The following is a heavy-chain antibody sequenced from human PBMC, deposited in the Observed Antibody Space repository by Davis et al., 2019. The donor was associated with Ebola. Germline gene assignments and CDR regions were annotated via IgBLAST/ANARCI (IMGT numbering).Heavy chain of an antibody. V-gene: IGHV3-7*01. CDR3: TRDGSNFIFDS. CDR1: GENFRTNW. Sequence: GESLKISCVGSGENFRTNWMTWVRQAPGKGLEWVANINQDGSEKNFVDSVKGRFTISRDNTKNSVYLQMNSLRAEDTAVYYCTRDGSNFIFDSWGQGTLVTVSS. D-gene: IGHD4-11*01. CDR2: INQDGSEK. J-gene: IGHJ4*02.